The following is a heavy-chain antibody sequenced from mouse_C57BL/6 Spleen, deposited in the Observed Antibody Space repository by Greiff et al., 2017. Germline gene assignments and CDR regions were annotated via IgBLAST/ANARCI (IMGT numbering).Heavy chain of an antibody. V-gene: IGHV1-22*01. D-gene: IGHD2-3*01. J-gene: IGHJ4*01. CDR2: INPNNGGT. Sequence: VQLQPSGPELVKPGASVTMSCKASGYTFTDYNMHWVKQSHGKSLEWIGYINPNNGGTSYNQKFNGKATLTVNKSSSTAYMELRSLTSEDSAVYYCARWLLRYYAMDYWGQGTSVTVSS. CDR3: ARWLLRYYAMDY. CDR1: GYTFTDYN.